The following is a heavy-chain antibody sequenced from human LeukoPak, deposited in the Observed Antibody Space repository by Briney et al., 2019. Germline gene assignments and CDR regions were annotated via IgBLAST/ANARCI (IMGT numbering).Heavy chain of an antibody. V-gene: IGHV4-59*01. CDR2: IYYSGST. D-gene: IGHD3-10*01. CDR3: ARGGYYGSGNDFRFDP. CDR1: GGSFSGYY. Sequence: SETLSLTCAVYGGSFSGYYWSWIRQPPGKGLEWIGYIYYSGSTNYNPSLKSRVTISVDTSKNQFSLKLTSVTAADTAVYFCARGGYYGSGNDFRFDPWGQGTLVTVSS. J-gene: IGHJ5*02.